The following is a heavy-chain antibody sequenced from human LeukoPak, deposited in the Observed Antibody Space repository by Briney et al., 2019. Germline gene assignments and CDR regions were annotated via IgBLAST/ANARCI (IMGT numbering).Heavy chain of an antibody. J-gene: IGHJ4*02. CDR1: GFTFSIYD. V-gene: IGHV3-13*04. D-gene: IGHD4-23*01. CDR2: IDTAGDT. CDR3: ARGFGGNSRRMYDF. Sequence: GGSLRLSCAASGFTFSIYDMHWVRHITGKGLEWVSGIDTAGDTYYPGSMKVRFTISRENAKNSLYLQMNTLRAGDTGVYYCARGFGGNSRRMYDFWGQGTLVTVSS.